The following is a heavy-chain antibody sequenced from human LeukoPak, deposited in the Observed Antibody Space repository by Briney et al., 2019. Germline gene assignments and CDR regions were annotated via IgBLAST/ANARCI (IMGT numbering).Heavy chain of an antibody. CDR2: INPKTGDT. J-gene: IGHJ4*02. CDR1: GYTFTGYY. D-gene: IGHD6-6*01. Sequence: GASVKVSCKASGYTFTGYYMHWVRLAPGQGLEWMGWINPKTGDTDTAQNFQGRVTMTRDTSISTVYMELSSLRFEDTAVYYCARRRSSSPGGFDYWGQGTLVTVSS. CDR3: ARRRSSSPGGFDY. V-gene: IGHV1-2*02.